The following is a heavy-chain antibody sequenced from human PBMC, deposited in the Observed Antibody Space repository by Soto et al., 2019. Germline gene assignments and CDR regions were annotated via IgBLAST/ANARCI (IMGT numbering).Heavy chain of an antibody. V-gene: IGHV4-34*01. CDR1: GGSFSGYY. CDR3: ARGRKGIYGSGSYRNWFDP. CDR2: INHSGST. D-gene: IGHD3-10*01. Sequence: SETLSLTCAVYGGSFSGYYWSWIRQPPGKGLEWIGEINHSGSTNYNPSLKSRVTISVDTSKNQFSLKLSSVTAADTAVYYCARGRKGIYGSGSYRNWFDPWGQGTLVTVS. J-gene: IGHJ5*02.